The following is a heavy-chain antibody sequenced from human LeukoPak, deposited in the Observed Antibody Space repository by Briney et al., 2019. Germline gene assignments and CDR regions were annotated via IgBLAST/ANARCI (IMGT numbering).Heavy chain of an antibody. CDR2: IYHSGGT. V-gene: IGHV4-38-2*02. J-gene: IGHJ5*02. CDR3: AREGYCSSTSCPGGANWFDP. Sequence: PSETLSLTCAVSGYSISSGYYWGWIRQPPGKGLEWIGSIYHSGGTYYNPSLKSRVTISADTSKNQFSLKLSSVTAADTAVYYCAREGYCSSTSCPGGANWFDPWGQGTLVTVSS. D-gene: IGHD2-2*01. CDR1: GYSISSGYY.